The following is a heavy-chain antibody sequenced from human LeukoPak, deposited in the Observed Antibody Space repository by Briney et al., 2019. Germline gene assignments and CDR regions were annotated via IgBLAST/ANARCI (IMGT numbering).Heavy chain of an antibody. V-gene: IGHV3-30*18. D-gene: IGHD2-8*02. CDR1: GFTFSSYG. CDR3: AKGVLGISPRVEDAFDI. CDR2: ISYDGSNK. Sequence: GGSLRLSCAASGFTFSSYGMHWVRQAPGKGLEWVAVISYDGSNKYYADSVKGRFTISRDNSKNTLYLQMNSLRAEDTAVYYCAKGVLGISPRVEDAFDIWGQGTMVTVSS. J-gene: IGHJ3*02.